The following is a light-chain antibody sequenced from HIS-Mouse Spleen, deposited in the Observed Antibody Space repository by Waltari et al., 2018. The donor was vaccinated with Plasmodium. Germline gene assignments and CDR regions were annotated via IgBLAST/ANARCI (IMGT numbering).Light chain of an antibody. CDR1: QSVSSN. J-gene: IGKJ3*01. Sequence: EIVMTPSPATLSVSPGERATLSCRASQSVSSNLAWYQQKPGQAPRLLIYGASTRATGIPARFSGSGSGTEFTLTISSLQSEDFAVYYCQQYNNWSFTFGHGTKVDIK. CDR3: QQYNNWSFT. CDR2: GAS. V-gene: IGKV3-15*01.